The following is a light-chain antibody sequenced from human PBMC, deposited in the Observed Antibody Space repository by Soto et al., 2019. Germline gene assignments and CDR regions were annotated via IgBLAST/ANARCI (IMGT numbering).Light chain of an antibody. Sequence: QSALTQPASVSGSPGQSITISCAGSSSDIGTYEYVSWYQQYPGKAPKLMIYEVNYRPSGVSNRFSGSKSGNTASLTISGLQAEDEGDYYCNSMTTSTRTRFVFGTGTKLTVL. J-gene: IGLJ1*01. V-gene: IGLV2-14*01. CDR1: SSDIGTYEY. CDR2: EVN. CDR3: NSMTTSTRTRFV.